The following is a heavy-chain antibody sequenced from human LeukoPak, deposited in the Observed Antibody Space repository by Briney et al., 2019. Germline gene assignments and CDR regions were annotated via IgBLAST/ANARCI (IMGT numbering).Heavy chain of an antibody. CDR1: GGPISSSSYY. J-gene: IGHJ4*02. Sequence: PSETLSLTCTVSGGPISSSSYYWGWIRQPPGKGLEWIGSIYYSGSTYYNPSLKSRVTISVATSKNQFSLKLSSVTAADTAVYYCARADKGIAVAGSSDYWGQGTLVTVSS. CDR2: IYYSGST. V-gene: IGHV4-39*07. D-gene: IGHD6-19*01. CDR3: ARADKGIAVAGSSDY.